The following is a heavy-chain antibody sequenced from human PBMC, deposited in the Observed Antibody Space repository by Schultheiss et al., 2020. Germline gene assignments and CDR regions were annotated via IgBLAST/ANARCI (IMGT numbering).Heavy chain of an antibody. CDR1: GGSITTYY. D-gene: IGHD3/OR15-3a*01. Sequence: SETLSLTCTVSGGSITTYYWSWIRQSPGKGLEWIGYRNPKGKTNYKPSLRSRVTMSIDTSKNMFSLKLSSVTAADTAVYYCACQTDFQVPYYYYGVDVWGQGTTVTVSS. V-gene: IGHV4-59*01. CDR3: ACQTDFQVPYYYYGVDV. J-gene: IGHJ6*02. CDR2: RNPKGKT.